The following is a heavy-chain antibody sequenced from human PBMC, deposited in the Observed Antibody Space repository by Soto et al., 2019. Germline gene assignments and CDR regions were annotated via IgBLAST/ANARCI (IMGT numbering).Heavy chain of an antibody. J-gene: IGHJ4*02. CDR2: VSIGGST. D-gene: IGHD2-15*01. CDR1: GFTFSSYA. CDR3: AKRRGAGGHFDY. Sequence: GGSLRLSCAASGFTFSSYAMGWVRQGPGKGLEWVAVVSIGGSTHYADSVRGRFTISRDNSKNTLSLQMNSLTAEDTAVYLCAKRRGAGGHFDYWGQGALVTVSS. V-gene: IGHV3-23*01.